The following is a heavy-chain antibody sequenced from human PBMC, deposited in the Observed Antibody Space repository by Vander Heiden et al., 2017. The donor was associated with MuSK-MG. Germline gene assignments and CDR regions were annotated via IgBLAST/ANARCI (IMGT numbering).Heavy chain of an antibody. Sequence: GGCLVQPGGSLSLSCAASGFTFSSYAMSWVRQAPGKGLAWVSAISGSGGSTYYADSVKGRFTISRDNSKNTLYMQMNRLRAEDTAVYYCANCKGSVWVLGEFDPWGEGPLVAVSS. J-gene: IGHJ5*02. CDR2: ISGSGGST. D-gene: IGHD3-22*01. CDR1: GFTFSSYA. CDR3: ANCKGSVWVLGEFDP. V-gene: IGHV3-23*01.